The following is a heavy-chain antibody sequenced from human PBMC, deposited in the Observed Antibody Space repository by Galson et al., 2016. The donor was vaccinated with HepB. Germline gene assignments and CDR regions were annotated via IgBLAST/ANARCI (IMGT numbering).Heavy chain of an antibody. Sequence: SETLSLTCTVSGGPISSSRFYWGWIRQPPGKGLEWIGSLYYSGSTYYNPSLKSRVTMFVDSSENQFSLQLNSVTAADTAVYYCARDSETLPGTWFDYWGQGILVTVSS. D-gene: IGHD6-13*01. CDR2: LYYSGST. CDR1: GGPISSSRFY. CDR3: ARDSETLPGTWFDY. J-gene: IGHJ4*02. V-gene: IGHV4-39*02.